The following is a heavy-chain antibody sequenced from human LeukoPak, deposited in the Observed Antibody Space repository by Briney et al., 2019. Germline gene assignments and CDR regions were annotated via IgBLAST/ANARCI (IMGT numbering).Heavy chain of an antibody. CDR1: GGSISSSSYY. Sequence: SETLSLTCTVSGGSISSSSYYWGWIRQPPGKGLEWIGSIYYSGGTNYNPSLESRVTISGDTSKNEFSLKPNSVTAADTAVYYCARGRLIVATGVYYFDYWGQGTLVTVSS. V-gene: IGHV4-39*07. CDR3: ARGRLIVATGVYYFDY. D-gene: IGHD5-12*01. J-gene: IGHJ4*02. CDR2: IYYSGGT.